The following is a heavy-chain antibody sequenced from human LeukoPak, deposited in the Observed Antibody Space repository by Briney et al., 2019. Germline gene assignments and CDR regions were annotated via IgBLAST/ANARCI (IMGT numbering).Heavy chain of an antibody. CDR2: IYTSGST. D-gene: IGHD4-17*01. J-gene: IGHJ5*02. CDR3: ARDRRNDYGDYVRGNWFDP. Sequence: SETLSLTCTVSGGSISSYYWSWIRQPAGKGLEWIGRIYTSGSTNYNPSLKSRVTMSVDTSKNQFSLKLSSVTAADTAVYYCARDRRNDYGDYVRGNWFDPWGQGTLVIVSS. CDR1: GGSISSYY. V-gene: IGHV4-4*07.